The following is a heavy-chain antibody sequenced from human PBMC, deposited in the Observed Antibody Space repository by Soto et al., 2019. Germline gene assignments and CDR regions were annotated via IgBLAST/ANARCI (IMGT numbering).Heavy chain of an antibody. J-gene: IGHJ4*02. D-gene: IGHD3-3*01. CDR3: ARGVYDFWSGHPKGLDY. V-gene: IGHV3-73*01. CDR2: IRSKANSYAI. Sequence: GSLRLSCAASGFTFSGSAMHWVRQASGKGLEWVGRIRSKANSYAIAYAVSVKGRFTISRDDSRNTAYLRMNSLKAEDTAVYYCARGVYDFWSGHPKGLDYWGQGTVVTVSS. CDR1: GFTFSGSA.